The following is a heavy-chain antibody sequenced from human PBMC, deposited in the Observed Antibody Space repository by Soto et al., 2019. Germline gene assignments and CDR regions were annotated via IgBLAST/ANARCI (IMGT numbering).Heavy chain of an antibody. Sequence: QLQLQESGPGLVKPSETLSLTCTVSGGSISSSSYYWGWIRQPPGKGLEWIGSIYYSGSTYYNPSLKSRVTISVDTSKNQFSLKLSSVTAADTAVYYCARHTGIWQLVPGGGDYWGQGTLVTVSS. J-gene: IGHJ4*02. D-gene: IGHD6-6*01. CDR2: IYYSGST. CDR3: ARHTGIWQLVPGGGDY. CDR1: GGSISSSSYY. V-gene: IGHV4-39*01.